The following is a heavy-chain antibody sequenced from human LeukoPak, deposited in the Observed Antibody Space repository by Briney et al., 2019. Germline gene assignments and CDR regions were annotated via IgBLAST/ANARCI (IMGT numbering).Heavy chain of an antibody. CDR3: ATHLPYYYDSSYRD. Sequence: ASVKVSCKVSGYTLTELSMHWVRQAPGKGLEWMGGFDPEDGETIYAQKFQGRVTMTEDTSTDTAYMELSSLRSEDTAVYYCATHLPYYYDSSYRDWGQGTVVTVSS. CDR2: FDPEDGET. J-gene: IGHJ4*02. CDR1: GYTLTELS. D-gene: IGHD3-22*01. V-gene: IGHV1-24*01.